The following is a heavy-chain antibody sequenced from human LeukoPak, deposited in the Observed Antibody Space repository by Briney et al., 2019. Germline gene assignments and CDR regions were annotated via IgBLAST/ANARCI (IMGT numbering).Heavy chain of an antibody. J-gene: IGHJ4*02. Sequence: GGSLRLSCAAAGFTFSSDARNWARQAPGKGLEWVSSLSEGGHSSFYADSVKGRFSIYRDDSKNTLYLQMNNVRPDDTALYYCAFSPLGFNYGNAYWGQGALVAVSS. CDR1: GFTFSSDA. V-gene: IGHV3-23*01. CDR3: AFSPLGFNYGNAY. CDR2: LSEGGHSS. D-gene: IGHD4-11*01.